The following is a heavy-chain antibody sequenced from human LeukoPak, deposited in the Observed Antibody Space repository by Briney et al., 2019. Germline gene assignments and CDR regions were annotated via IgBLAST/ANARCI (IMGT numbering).Heavy chain of an antibody. CDR3: ATLYYDSSGYYYVRVFDP. V-gene: IGHV1-24*01. J-gene: IGHJ5*02. CDR2: FDPEDGET. D-gene: IGHD3-22*01. Sequence: ASVKVSCKASGYTFTSYDINWVRQAPGKGLEWMGGFDPEDGETIYAQKFQGRVTMTEDTSTDTAYMELSSLRSEDTAVYYCATLYYDSSGYYYVRVFDPWGQGTLVTVSS. CDR1: GYTFTSYD.